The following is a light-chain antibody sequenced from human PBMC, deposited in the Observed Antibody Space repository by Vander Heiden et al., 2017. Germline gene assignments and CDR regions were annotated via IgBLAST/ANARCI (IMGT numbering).Light chain of an antibody. Sequence: DIQMTQSPSTLSASVGASVHITCRASQCISSWLAWYQQKPGKAPKLLIYKASSLESGVPSRFSGSGSGTEFTLTISSLQPDDFATYYCQQYNSYSWTFGQGTKVEIK. V-gene: IGKV1-5*03. CDR1: QCISSW. J-gene: IGKJ1*01. CDR2: KAS. CDR3: QQYNSYSWT.